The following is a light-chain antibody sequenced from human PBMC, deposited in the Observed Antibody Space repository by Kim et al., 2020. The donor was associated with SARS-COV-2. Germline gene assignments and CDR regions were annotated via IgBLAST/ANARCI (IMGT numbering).Light chain of an antibody. CDR1: SLRTYY. CDR3: NTRDSSGRHLE. CDR2: GKN. Sequence: SSELTQDPAVSVALGQTVRITCQGDSLRTYYAAWYQQKPGQAPVIVISGKNNRPSGIPDRLSGSISGNTASLTITGAQADDEADYYCNTRDSSGRHLEFG. V-gene: IGLV3-19*01. J-gene: IGLJ2*01.